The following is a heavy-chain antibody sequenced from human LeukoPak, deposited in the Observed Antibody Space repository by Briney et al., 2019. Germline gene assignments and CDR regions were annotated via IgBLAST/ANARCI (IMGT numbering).Heavy chain of an antibody. D-gene: IGHD3-3*01. CDR3: ARRNYDFWSGYGRVDP. Sequence: PSETLSLTCTVSGGSISSGGYYWSWIRQHPGKGLEWIGEINHSGSTNYNPSLKSRVTISVDTSKNQFSLKLSSVTAADTAVYYCARRNYDFWSGYGRVDPWGQGTLVTVSS. J-gene: IGHJ5*02. CDR1: GGSISSGGYY. CDR2: INHSGST. V-gene: IGHV4-39*07.